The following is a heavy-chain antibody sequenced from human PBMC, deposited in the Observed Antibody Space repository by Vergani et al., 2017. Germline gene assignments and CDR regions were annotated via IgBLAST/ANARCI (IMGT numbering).Heavy chain of an antibody. CDR1: GGSFSGYY. V-gene: IGHV4-34*01. CDR2: ISHSGST. Sequence: QVQLQQWGAGLLKPSETLSLTCAVYGGSFSGYYWSWIRQPPGTGLEWIGEISHSGSTNYNPSLKSRVTISVDTSKNQFSLKLSSVTAADTAVYFCARGGQAENTDYDSSGYYYFDYWGQGTLVTVSS. J-gene: IGHJ4*02. D-gene: IGHD3-22*01. CDR3: ARGGQAENTDYDSSGYYYFDY.